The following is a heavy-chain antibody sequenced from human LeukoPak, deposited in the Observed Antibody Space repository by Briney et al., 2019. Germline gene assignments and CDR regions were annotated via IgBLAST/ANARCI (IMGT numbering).Heavy chain of an antibody. D-gene: IGHD3-22*01. CDR3: ARARSSGYYVRLADYYFDY. Sequence: SETLSLTCAVYGGSFSGYYWSWIRQPPGKGLEWIGEINHSGSTNYNPSLKSRVTISVDTSKNQFSLKLSSVTAADTAVYYCARARSSGYYVRLADYYFDYGGQGPRVTVSS. CDR1: GGSFSGYY. V-gene: IGHV4-34*01. J-gene: IGHJ4*02. CDR2: INHSGST.